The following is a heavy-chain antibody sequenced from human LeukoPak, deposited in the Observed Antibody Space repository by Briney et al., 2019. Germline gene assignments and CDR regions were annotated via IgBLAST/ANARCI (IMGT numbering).Heavy chain of an antibody. CDR2: IDSRAKSHAT. Sequence: GGSLRLSCAASGVTFSNAWWRWFRQAPGKGLEWLGRIDSRAKSHATAYAESVKGRFTISREDTKSTAYLQMYTLKTEDAAQYVCTTDSGGWSPLFSLGQGTLVTVSS. CDR3: TTDSGGWSPLFS. J-gene: IGHJ5*02. V-gene: IGHV3-73*01. CDR1: GVTFSNAW. D-gene: IGHD1-26*01.